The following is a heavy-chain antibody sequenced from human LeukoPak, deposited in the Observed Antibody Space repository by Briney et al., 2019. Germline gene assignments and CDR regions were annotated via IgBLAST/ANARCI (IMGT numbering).Heavy chain of an antibody. V-gene: IGHV1-69*04. J-gene: IGHJ4*02. D-gene: IGHD6-13*01. Sequence: ASVKVSCKASGYIFTNYGISWVRQAPGQGLEWVGRIVPILGTANYAQNFQGRVTITADRSTTTAYMELSSLRSEDTAVYYCARVPQGSSWPYYFDYWGQGTLVTVSS. CDR1: GYIFTNYG. CDR3: ARVPQGSSWPYYFDY. CDR2: IVPILGTA.